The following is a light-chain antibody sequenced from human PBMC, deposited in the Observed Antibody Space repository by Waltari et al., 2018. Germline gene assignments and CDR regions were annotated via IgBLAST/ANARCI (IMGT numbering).Light chain of an antibody. V-gene: IGLV4-69*01. CDR3: QTGGHGTWV. CDR1: SGYSSNV. CDR2: VNSDGSH. J-gene: IGLJ3*02. Sequence: LVLTQSPSASASLGASVKLTCTMSSGYSSNVIAWLQQQPGKGPSSLMKVNSDGSHRKGDDIPYRFAASKSGTECQLTISSLQAEEEADYFCQTGGHGTWVFGGGTKLTVL.